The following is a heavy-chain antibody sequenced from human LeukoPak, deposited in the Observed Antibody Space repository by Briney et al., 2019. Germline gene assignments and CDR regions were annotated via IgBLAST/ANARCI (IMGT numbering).Heavy chain of an antibody. CDR1: GFTVSSNY. CDR3: ARDFRVVAAHLFDY. Sequence: GGSLRLSCAASGFTVSSNYMTWVRQAPGKGLEWVSVIYSGGSTYYADSVKGRFTISRDNSKNTVHLQMNSLRAEDTAVYYCARDFRVVAAHLFDYWGQGTLVTVSS. V-gene: IGHV3-66*01. D-gene: IGHD2-15*01. J-gene: IGHJ4*02. CDR2: IYSGGST.